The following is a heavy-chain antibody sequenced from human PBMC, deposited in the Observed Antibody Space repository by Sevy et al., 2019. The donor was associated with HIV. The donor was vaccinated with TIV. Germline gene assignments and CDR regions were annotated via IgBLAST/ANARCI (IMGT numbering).Heavy chain of an antibody. CDR1: GFIFSGYG. V-gene: IGHV3-30*18. CDR2: ISFDGNKK. D-gene: IGHD3-9*01. J-gene: IGHJ4*01. CDR3: VKEERGFYEDKTGYYADGPSVDY. Sequence: GGSLRLSCAASGFIFSGYGMHWVRQAPGRGLEWVSFISFDGNKKYYAEFVKGRFTISKDTSKNTLFLETNSLGAEDTAVYFCVKEERGFYEDKTGYYADGPSVDYWGQGTLVTVSS.